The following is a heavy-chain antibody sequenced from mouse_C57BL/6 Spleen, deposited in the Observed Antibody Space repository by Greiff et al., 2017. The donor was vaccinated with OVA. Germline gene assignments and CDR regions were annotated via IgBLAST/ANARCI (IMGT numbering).Heavy chain of an antibody. CDR3: TRRRAAMVSCFDY. V-gene: IGHV1-15*01. D-gene: IGHD2-1*01. J-gene: IGHJ2*01. CDR1: GYTFTDYE. CDR2: IDPETGGT. Sequence: QVQLQQSGAELVRPGASVTLSCKASGYTFTDYEMHWVKQTPVHGLEWIGAIDPETGGTAYNQKFKGKAILTADKSSSTAYMELRSLTSEDSAVYYCTRRRAAMVSCFDYWGQGTPLTVSS.